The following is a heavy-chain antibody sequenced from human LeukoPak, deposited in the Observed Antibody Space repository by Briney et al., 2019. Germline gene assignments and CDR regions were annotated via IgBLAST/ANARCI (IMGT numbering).Heavy chain of an antibody. CDR1: GFSFSTYS. CDR3: AGMATMSARYYYYMDV. J-gene: IGHJ6*03. CDR2: ISSSSSTI. V-gene: IGHV3-48*01. D-gene: IGHD5-24*01. Sequence: GGSLRLSCSVSGFSFSTYSMNWVRQAPGKGLEWVSYISSSSSTIYYADSVKGRFTISRDNAKNSLYLQMNSLRAEDTAVYYCAGMATMSARYYYYMDVWGKGTTVTVSS.